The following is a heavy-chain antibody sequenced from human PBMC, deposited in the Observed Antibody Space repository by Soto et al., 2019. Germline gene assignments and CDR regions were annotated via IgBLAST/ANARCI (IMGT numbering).Heavy chain of an antibody. CDR1: GFSFDDFV. CDR3: AKGVATAVPALDY. Sequence: GGSLRLSCVASGFSFDDFVMNWVRQRPGKGLEWVSSVSWNSGAKLYADSVKGRFAISRDSAKKSVYLQMNSLRPDDTAFYYCAKGVATAVPALDYWGQGTMVTVYS. V-gene: IGHV3-9*01. D-gene: IGHD2-21*02. CDR2: VSWNSGAK. J-gene: IGHJ4*02.